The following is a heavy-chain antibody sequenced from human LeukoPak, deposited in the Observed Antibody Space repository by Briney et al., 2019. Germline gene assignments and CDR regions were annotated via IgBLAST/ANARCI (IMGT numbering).Heavy chain of an antibody. CDR1: GGSISSGGYS. CDR2: ISYSGNT. V-gene: IGHV4-30-4*07. CDR3: ARGALAGYYYFNGLDV. Sequence: PSQTLSLTCAVSGGSISSGGYSWNWIRQPPGRGLAWVGYISYSGNTNYSPSLKNRVTISLDKSKNQVSLKLTSVTAADTAVYYCARGALAGYYYFNGLDVWGQGTTVTVSS. D-gene: IGHD6-19*01. J-gene: IGHJ6*02.